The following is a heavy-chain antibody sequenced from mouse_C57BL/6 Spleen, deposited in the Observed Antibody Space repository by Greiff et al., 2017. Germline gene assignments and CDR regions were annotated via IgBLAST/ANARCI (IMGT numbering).Heavy chain of an antibody. D-gene: IGHD2-3*01. V-gene: IGHV5-12*01. CDR2: ISNGGGST. CDR1: GFTFSDYY. J-gene: IGHJ4*01. Sequence: EVQLQQSGGGLVQPGGSLKLSCAASGFTFSDYYMYWVRQTPEKRLEWVAYISNGGGSTYYPDTVKGRFTISRDNAKNTLYLQMSRLKSEDTAMYYCARHDGSYYYAMDYWGQGTSVTVSS. CDR3: ARHDGSYYYAMDY.